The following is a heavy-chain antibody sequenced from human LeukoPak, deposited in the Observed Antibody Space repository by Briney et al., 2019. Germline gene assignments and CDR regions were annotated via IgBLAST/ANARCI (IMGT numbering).Heavy chain of an antibody. CDR3: ARGRYYGMDV. Sequence: PGGSLRLSCAASGFKFSDSWMSWVRQAPGKGLEWVADIRDDGTQEEYVDSVEGRFTISRDNAKNTLYLQMNSLRAEDTAVYYCARGRYYGMDVWGQGTTVTVSS. V-gene: IGHV3-7*04. CDR2: IRDDGTQE. CDR1: GFKFSDSW. J-gene: IGHJ6*02.